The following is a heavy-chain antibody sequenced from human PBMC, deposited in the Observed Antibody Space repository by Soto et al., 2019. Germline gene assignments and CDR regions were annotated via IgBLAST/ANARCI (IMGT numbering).Heavy chain of an antibody. V-gene: IGHV1-18*01. CDR2: ISAYNGNT. CDR1: GYTFTSYG. CDR3: ARLPVGYYYDSSGLFDY. J-gene: IGHJ4*02. Sequence: ASVKVSCKASGYTFTSYGISWVRQAPGQGLEWMGWISAYNGNTNYAQKLQGRVTMTTDTSTSTAYMELRSLRSDDTAVYYCARLPVGYYYDSSGLFDYWGQGTLVTVSS. D-gene: IGHD3-22*01.